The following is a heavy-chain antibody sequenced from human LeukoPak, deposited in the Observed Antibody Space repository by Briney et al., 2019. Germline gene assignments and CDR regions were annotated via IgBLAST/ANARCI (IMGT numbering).Heavy chain of an antibody. CDR1: GFTFSSYS. J-gene: IGHJ5*02. CDR3: ARTGATVDGRNWFDP. CDR2: ISSSSSYI. V-gene: IGHV3-21*01. D-gene: IGHD6-19*01. Sequence: PGGSLRLSCAASGFTFSSYSMNWVRQAPGKGLEWVSSISSSSSYIYYADSVKGRFTISRDNAKNSLYLQMNSLRVEDTAVYYCARTGATVDGRNWFDPWGQGTLVTVSS.